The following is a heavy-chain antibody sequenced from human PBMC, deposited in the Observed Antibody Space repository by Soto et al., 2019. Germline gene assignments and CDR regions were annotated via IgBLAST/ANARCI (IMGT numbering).Heavy chain of an antibody. CDR3: ARPLREYRYNNWFDP. V-gene: IGHV1-69*12. D-gene: IGHD5-18*01. CDR1: GGTFSSYT. Sequence: QVQLVQSGAEVTKPGSSVKVSCKASGGTFSSYTISWVRQAPGQGLEWMGGIITIFGTANYAQKFQGRVTITADESTSTAYMELSSLRSEDTAVYYCARPLREYRYNNWFDPWGQGTLVSVSS. J-gene: IGHJ5*02. CDR2: IITIFGTA.